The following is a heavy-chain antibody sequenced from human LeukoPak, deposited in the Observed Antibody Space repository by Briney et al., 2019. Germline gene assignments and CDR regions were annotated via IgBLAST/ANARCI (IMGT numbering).Heavy chain of an antibody. D-gene: IGHD6-13*01. CDR1: GGSISSYY. CDR2: IYYSGST. J-gene: IGHJ6*03. CDR3: ARVRKGTAAAGYYYYMDV. V-gene: IGHV4-59*01. Sequence: SETLSLTCTVSGGSISSYYWSWIRQPPGKGLEWIGYIYYSGSTNYNPSLKSRVTISVDTSKNQFSLKLSSVTAADTAVYYCARVRKGTAAAGYYYYMDVWGKGTTVTVPS.